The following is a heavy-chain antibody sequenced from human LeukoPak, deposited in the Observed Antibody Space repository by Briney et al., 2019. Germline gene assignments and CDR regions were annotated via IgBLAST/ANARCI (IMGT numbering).Heavy chain of an antibody. Sequence: ASVKVSCKASGGTFSSYAISWVRQAPGQGLEWMGGIIPIFGTANYAQKFRGRVTITADESTSTAYMELSSLRSEDTAVYYCARCIRRSVRHAFDIWGQGTMVTVSS. V-gene: IGHV1-69*13. CDR2: IIPIFGTA. D-gene: IGHD3-3*02. J-gene: IGHJ3*02. CDR3: ARCIRRSVRHAFDI. CDR1: GGTFSSYA.